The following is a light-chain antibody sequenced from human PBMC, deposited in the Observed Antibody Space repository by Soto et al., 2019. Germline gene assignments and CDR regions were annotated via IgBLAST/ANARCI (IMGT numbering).Light chain of an antibody. CDR1: SRDVGGYNY. J-gene: IGLJ1*01. CDR2: DVR. Sequence: QSALTQPASVSGSPGQSITISCTGTSRDVGGYNYVSWYQQHPGKAPKLMIYDVRNRPSGVSNRFSGSKSVNTASLTISGLQALYVAHYPRSSNISLNTYLFGSGINITV. V-gene: IGLV2-14*01. CDR3: SSNISLNTYL.